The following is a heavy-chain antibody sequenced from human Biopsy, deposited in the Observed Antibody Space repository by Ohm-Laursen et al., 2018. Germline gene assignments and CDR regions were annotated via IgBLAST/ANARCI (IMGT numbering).Heavy chain of an antibody. CDR2: IYDRGSTA. D-gene: IGHD6-19*01. CDR1: GDSVSSGSFY. J-gene: IGHJ4*02. V-gene: IGHV4-61*01. Sequence: SNTLSLTCTVSGDSVSSGSFYWTWLRQPPGQGLEYIGYIYDRGSTANYSPSLKNRVTMSVDTSKNQFYLKLYSVTAADTAVYYCARGRRTSGWPYFDNWGQGALVIVSP. CDR3: ARGRRTSGWPYFDN.